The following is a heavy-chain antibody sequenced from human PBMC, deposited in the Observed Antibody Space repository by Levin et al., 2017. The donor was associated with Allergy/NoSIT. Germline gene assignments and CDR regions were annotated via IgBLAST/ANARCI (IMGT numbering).Heavy chain of an antibody. CDR3: AKVRRELVIATDAFDI. Sequence: GGSLRLSCAVSGFAFSSYGMHWVHQAPGKGLEWVAGISDDGSKKYYADSVKGRFTISRDNFKNTLYLQMNSLRVEDTAVYYCAKVRRELVIATDAFDIWGPGTMVTVSS. J-gene: IGHJ3*02. V-gene: IGHV3-30*18. CDR2: ISDDGSKK. D-gene: IGHD3-9*01. CDR1: GFAFSSYG.